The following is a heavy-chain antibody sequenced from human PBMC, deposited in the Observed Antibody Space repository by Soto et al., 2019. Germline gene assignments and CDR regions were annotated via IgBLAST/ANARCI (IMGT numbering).Heavy chain of an antibody. V-gene: IGHV4-39*01. CDR3: ARHKSPRVLMVYADSKGWFDP. D-gene: IGHD2-8*01. CDR2: IYYSGST. Sequence: SETLSLTCTVSGGSISSSSYYWGWIRQPPGKGLEWIGSIYYSGSTYYNPSLKSRVTISVDTSKNQFSLKLSSVTAADTAVYYCARHKSPRVLMVYADSKGWFDPWGQGTLVTVSS. CDR1: GGSISSSSYY. J-gene: IGHJ5*02.